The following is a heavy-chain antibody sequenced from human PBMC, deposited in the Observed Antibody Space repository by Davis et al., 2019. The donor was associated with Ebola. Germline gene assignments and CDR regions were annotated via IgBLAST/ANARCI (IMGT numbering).Heavy chain of an antibody. CDR3: AREIYYYGMDV. J-gene: IGHJ6*04. Sequence: SETLSLTCTVSGGSISSYYWSWIRQPPGKGLEWIEYIYYSVNTNYNPSLKSRVTISVDTSKNQFSLKLSSVTAADTAVYYCAREIYYYGMDVWGKGTTVTVSS. V-gene: IGHV4-59*01. CDR2: IYYSVNT. CDR1: GGSISSYY.